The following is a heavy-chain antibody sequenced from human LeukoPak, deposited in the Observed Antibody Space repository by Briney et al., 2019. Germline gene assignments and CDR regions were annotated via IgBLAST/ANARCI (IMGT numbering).Heavy chain of an antibody. J-gene: IGHJ4*02. Sequence: PGGSLRPSCAASGFTFTTYTMSCGRQAPGEGLEWGLISINSGCSTHYASSGKGRFTSARDNFKDSLYQQIRSLRVEDTAVYYFEKSLAAGWYVNEFWGQGTLVPVSS. CDR2: SINSGCST. V-gene: IGHV3-23*01. CDR3: EKSLAAGWYVNEF. CDR1: GFTFTTYT. D-gene: IGHD6-19*01.